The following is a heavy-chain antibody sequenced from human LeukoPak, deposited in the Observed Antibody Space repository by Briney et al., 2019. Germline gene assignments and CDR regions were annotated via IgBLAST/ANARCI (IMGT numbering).Heavy chain of an antibody. CDR2: ISSSGSTI. CDR1: GFTFSSYE. CDR3: AELGITMIGGV. Sequence: GGSLRLSCAASGFTFSSYEMNWVRQAPGKGLEWVSYISSSGSTIYYADSVKGRFTISRDNAKNSLYPQMNSLRAEDTAVYYCAELGITMIGGVWGKGTTVTISS. D-gene: IGHD3-10*02. J-gene: IGHJ6*04. V-gene: IGHV3-48*03.